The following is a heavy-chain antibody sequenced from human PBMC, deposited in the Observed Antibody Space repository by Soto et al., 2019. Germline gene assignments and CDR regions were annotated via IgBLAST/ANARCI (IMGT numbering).Heavy chain of an antibody. CDR3: SYGSSFDY. Sequence: XRTLSPTFMVSGASVRSGAYYWSWIRQPPGKGLEWIGYISHSGRTNYDPSLKSRLTVSVDTSQNQFSLQLNSVTAADTDVYYCSYGSSFDYWGQGTLVTVSS. V-gene: IGHV4-61*08. D-gene: IGHD3-10*01. J-gene: IGHJ4*02. CDR2: ISHSGRT. CDR1: GASVRSGAYY.